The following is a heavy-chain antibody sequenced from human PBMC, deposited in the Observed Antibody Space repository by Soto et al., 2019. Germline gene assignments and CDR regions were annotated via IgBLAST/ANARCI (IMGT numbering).Heavy chain of an antibody. Sequence: PGGSLRLSCAASGFTFSSYSIHWVRQATCKGLEWVAVISYDGSNKYYADSVKGRFTISRDNSKNTLYLEMSSLRAEDTAVYYCARGIAVDGTSDYCGQGILVTV. J-gene: IGHJ4*02. CDR1: GFTFSSYS. CDR2: ISYDGSNK. CDR3: ARGIAVDGTSDY. D-gene: IGHD6-19*01. V-gene: IGHV3-30-3*01.